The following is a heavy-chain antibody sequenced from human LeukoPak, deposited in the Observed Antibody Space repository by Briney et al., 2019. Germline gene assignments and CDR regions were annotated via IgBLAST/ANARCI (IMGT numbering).Heavy chain of an antibody. CDR3: AKVGGSGTSYYYFGMDV. CDR1: GITFSNYA. D-gene: IGHD3-10*01. CDR2: ISNDGSVK. J-gene: IGHJ6*02. V-gene: IGHV3-30*04. Sequence: GGSLRLSGTAPGITFSNYAMHWVRQAPGEGLEGVTVISNDGSVKYYADSVKGRFTISRDNSKNTLYLQMNSLRAEDTAVYFCAKVGGSGTSYYYFGMDVWGQGTTVTVSS.